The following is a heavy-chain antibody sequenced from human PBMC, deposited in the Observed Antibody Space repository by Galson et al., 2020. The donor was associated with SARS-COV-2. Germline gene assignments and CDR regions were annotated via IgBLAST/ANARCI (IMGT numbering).Heavy chain of an antibody. CDR2: IYSGGST. J-gene: IGHJ3*02. CDR1: GFTVSSNY. D-gene: IGHD4-17*01. V-gene: IGHV3-53*01. CDR3: ARVPTMGVHYGGNFGAFDI. Sequence: GGSLRLSCAASGFTVSSNYMSWVRQAPGKGLEWVSVIYSGGSTYYADSVKGRFTISRDNSKNTLYLQMNSLRAEDTAVYYCARVPTMGVHYGGNFGAFDIWGQGTMVTVSS.